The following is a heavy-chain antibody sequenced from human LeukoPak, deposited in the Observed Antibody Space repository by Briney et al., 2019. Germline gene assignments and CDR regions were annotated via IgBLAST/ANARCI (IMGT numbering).Heavy chain of an antibody. CDR1: GGSISSYY. Sequence: SETLSLTCTVSGGSISSYYWSWIRQPPAKGLEWIGYIYYSGSTNYNPSLKSRVTISVDTSKNQFSLKLSSVTAADTAVYYCASGYDFEGWFDPWGQGTLVTVSS. D-gene: IGHD5-12*01. J-gene: IGHJ5*02. V-gene: IGHV4-59*01. CDR2: IYYSGST. CDR3: ASGYDFEGWFDP.